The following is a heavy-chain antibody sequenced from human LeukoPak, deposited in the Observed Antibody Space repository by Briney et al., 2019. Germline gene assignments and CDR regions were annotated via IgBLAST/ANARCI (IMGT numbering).Heavy chain of an antibody. CDR2: INHSGST. CDR1: GGSFSGYY. J-gene: IGHJ6*04. CDR3: ARTGGPIYCSGGSCSTRPALRYNYYYGMDV. D-gene: IGHD2-15*01. Sequence: SETLSLTCAVYGGSFSGYYWSWIRQPPGKGLEWIGEINHSGSTNYNPSLKSRVTISVDTSKNQFSQKVSSVPAADTAVYYCARTGGPIYCSGGSCSTRPALRYNYYYGMDVWGKGTTVTVSS. V-gene: IGHV4-34*01.